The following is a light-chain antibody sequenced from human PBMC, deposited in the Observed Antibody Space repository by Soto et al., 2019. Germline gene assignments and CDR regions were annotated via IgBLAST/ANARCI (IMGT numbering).Light chain of an antibody. V-gene: IGLV2-14*01. CDR1: SSDVGGYNY. CDR2: DVS. Sequence: QSVLTQPASVSGSPGQSVTISCTGTSSDVGGYNYVSWYQQHPGKAPKLMIYDVSNRPSGVSNRFSGSKSGNTASLTISGLQAEDEADYYCSSYTSSRTPVFGNGTKVTV. CDR3: SSYTSSRTPV. J-gene: IGLJ1*01.